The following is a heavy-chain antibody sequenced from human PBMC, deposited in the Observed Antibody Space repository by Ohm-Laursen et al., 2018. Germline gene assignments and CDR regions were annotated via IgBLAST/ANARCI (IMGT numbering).Heavy chain of an antibody. Sequence: SLRLSCAASGVTFSSYWMHWVRQAPGKGLEWVSRITSDGSSTSYADSVKGRFTISRDNAKNTLYLQMNSLRAEDTAVYYCARVRAVTGGYDYWGQGTLVTVSS. V-gene: IGHV3-74*01. CDR1: GVTFSSYW. J-gene: IGHJ4*02. CDR3: ARVRAVTGGYDY. D-gene: IGHD6-19*01. CDR2: ITSDGSST.